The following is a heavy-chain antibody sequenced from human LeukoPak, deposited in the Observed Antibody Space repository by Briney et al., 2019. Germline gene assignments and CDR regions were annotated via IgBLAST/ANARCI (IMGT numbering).Heavy chain of an antibody. CDR1: GFTFSSYE. Sequence: PGGSLRLSCAASGFTFSSYEMNCVRQAPGKGLEWVSYISSSGSTIYYADSVKGRFTISRDNAKNSLYLQMNSLRAEDTAVYYCAITKAYDYVWGSYRPFDYWGQGTLVTVSS. J-gene: IGHJ4*02. D-gene: IGHD3-16*02. CDR2: ISSSGSTI. V-gene: IGHV3-48*03. CDR3: AITKAYDYVWGSYRPFDY.